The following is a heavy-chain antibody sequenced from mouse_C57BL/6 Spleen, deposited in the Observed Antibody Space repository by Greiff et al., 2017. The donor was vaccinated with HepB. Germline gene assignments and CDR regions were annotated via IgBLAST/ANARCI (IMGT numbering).Heavy chain of an antibody. D-gene: IGHD3-1*01. CDR2: IDPSDSYT. CDR1: GYTFTSYW. CDR3: ARDRANSDWYFDV. J-gene: IGHJ1*03. V-gene: IGHV1-69*01. Sequence: QVQLQQPGAELVMPGASVKLSCKASGYTFTSYWMHWVKQRPGQGLEWIGEIDPSDSYTNYNQKFKGKSTLTVDKSSSTAYMQLSSLTSEDSAVYYCARDRANSDWYFDVWGTGTTVTVSS.